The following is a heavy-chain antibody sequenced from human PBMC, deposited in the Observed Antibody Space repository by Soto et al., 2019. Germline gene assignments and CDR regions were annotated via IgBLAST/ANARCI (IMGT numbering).Heavy chain of an antibody. Sequence: GGSLRLSCAASGFTFSGSAMHWVRQASGKGLEWVGRIRSKANSYATAYAASVKGRFTISRDDSKNTAYLQMNSLKTEDTAVYYCTGQVPWNSTPHYGMDVWGQGTTVTVSS. V-gene: IGHV3-73*01. J-gene: IGHJ6*02. CDR2: IRSKANSYAT. D-gene: IGHD1-7*01. CDR1: GFTFSGSA. CDR3: TGQVPWNSTPHYGMDV.